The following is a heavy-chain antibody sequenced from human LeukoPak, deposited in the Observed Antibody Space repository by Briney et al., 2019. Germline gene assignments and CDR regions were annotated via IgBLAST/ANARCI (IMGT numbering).Heavy chain of an antibody. Sequence: SETLSLTCTVSGGSISSGGYYWSWIRQHPGKGLEWIGYIYYSGSTYYNPSLKSRVTISVDTSKNQFSLKLSSVTAADTAVYYCARASAAAGTAANYYGMDVWGQGTTVTVSS. CDR3: ARASAAAGTAANYYGMDV. D-gene: IGHD6-13*01. V-gene: IGHV4-61*08. CDR2: IYYSGST. J-gene: IGHJ6*02. CDR1: GGSISSGGYY.